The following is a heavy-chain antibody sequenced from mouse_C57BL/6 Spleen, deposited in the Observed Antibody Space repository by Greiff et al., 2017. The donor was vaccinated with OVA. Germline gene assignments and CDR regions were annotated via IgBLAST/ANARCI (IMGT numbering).Heavy chain of an antibody. J-gene: IGHJ4*01. V-gene: IGHV1-39*01. CDR2: INPHYGTT. D-gene: IGHD1-1*01. CDR3: ARSIHYYGSSYDAMDY. Sequence: VQLKESGPELVKPGASVKISCKASGYSFTDYNMNWVKQSNGKSLEWIGVINPHYGTTSYNQKFKGKATLTVDQSSSTAYMQLNSLTSEDSAVYYCARSIHYYGSSYDAMDYWGQGTSVTVSS. CDR1: GYSFTDYN.